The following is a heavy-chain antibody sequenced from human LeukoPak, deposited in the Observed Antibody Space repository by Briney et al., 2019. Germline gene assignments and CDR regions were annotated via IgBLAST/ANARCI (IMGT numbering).Heavy chain of an antibody. Sequence: PGGSLRLSCTASGFTFSSSAMTWVRPDPGKGLEWVSAISDSGGASIYTDSVKDRFTISRDNSKNTLYLQLHSLRAEDTALYYCARGGSYALLDFGGQGALVTVSS. J-gene: IGHJ4*02. CDR3: ARGGSYALLDF. V-gene: IGHV3-23*01. CDR2: ISDSGGAS. CDR1: GFTFSSSA. D-gene: IGHD1-26*01.